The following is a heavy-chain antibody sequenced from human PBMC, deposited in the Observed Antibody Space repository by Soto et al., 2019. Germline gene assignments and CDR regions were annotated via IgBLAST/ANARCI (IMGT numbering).Heavy chain of an antibody. CDR2: SSGYNGNT. Sequence: ASVKVSCKASGYTFISYGISWVRQAPGQGLEWLGWSSGYNGNTNYAQKFQGRVTMTTDTSSGTAYMELRSLRSDDTAVYYCARDLAAAYFDYWGPGTLVTVSS. J-gene: IGHJ4*02. D-gene: IGHD6-13*01. CDR3: ARDLAAAYFDY. CDR1: GYTFISYG. V-gene: IGHV1-18*01.